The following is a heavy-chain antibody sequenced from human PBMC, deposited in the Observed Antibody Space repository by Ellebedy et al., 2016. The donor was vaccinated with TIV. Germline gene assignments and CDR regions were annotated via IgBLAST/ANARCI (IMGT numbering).Heavy chain of an antibody. Sequence: GESLKISXAASGFALSSYSMNWVRQAPGKGLEWVSSISSSSSYIYYADSVKGRFTISRDNAKNSLYLQMNSLRAEDTAVYYCAASGSYYYYYGMDVWGQGTTVTVSS. CDR1: GFALSSYS. J-gene: IGHJ6*02. V-gene: IGHV3-21*01. CDR3: AASGSYYYYYGMDV. D-gene: IGHD1-26*01. CDR2: ISSSSSYI.